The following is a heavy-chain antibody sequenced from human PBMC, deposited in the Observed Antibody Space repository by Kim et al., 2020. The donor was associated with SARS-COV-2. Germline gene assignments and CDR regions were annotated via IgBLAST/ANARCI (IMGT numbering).Heavy chain of an antibody. V-gene: IGHV4-34*01. J-gene: IGHJ3*02. CDR3: ARSLVTLFSFDI. D-gene: IGHD2-21*02. Sequence: KSHPAHETRVNISVDTSKNQFSLKLSSVTAADTAVYYCARSLVTLFSFDIWGQGTMVTVSS.